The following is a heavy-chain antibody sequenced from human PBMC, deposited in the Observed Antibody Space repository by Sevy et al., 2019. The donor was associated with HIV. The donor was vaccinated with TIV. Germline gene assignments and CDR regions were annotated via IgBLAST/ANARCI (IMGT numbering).Heavy chain of an antibody. J-gene: IGHJ4*02. Sequence: GGCLRLSCAASGFLFSSYEMNWVRQAPGKGLEWLSYITKSGISVYYSDSVRGRFTTFRDNAKNCLFLIMNSLRAEDTAVYSSARDLTPSASTVPHFDYWGQGTLVTVSS. CDR1: GFLFSSYE. CDR2: ITKSGISV. D-gene: IGHD2-2*01. CDR3: ARDLTPSASTVPHFDY. V-gene: IGHV3-48*03.